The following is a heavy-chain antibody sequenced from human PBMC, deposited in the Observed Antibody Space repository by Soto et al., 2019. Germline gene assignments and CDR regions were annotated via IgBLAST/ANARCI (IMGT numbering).Heavy chain of an antibody. CDR3: ATGLSNRTLEWLLYPETIDY. J-gene: IGHJ4*02. CDR1: GYTLTELS. Sequence: ASVKVSCKVSGYTLTELSMHWVRQAPGKGLEWMGGFDPEDGETIYAQKFQGRVTMTEDTSTDTAYMELSSLRSEDTAVYYCATGLSNRTLEWLLYPETIDYWGQGTLVTVSS. CDR2: FDPEDGET. D-gene: IGHD3-3*01. V-gene: IGHV1-24*01.